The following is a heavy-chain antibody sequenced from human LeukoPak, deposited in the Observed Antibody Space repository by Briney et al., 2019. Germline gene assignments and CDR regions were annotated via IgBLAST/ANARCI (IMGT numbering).Heavy chain of an antibody. J-gene: IGHJ4*02. CDR1: GDSVSSNSAA. CDR2: TYYRSQWYN. Sequence: SQTLSLTCAISGDSVSSNSAAWNWIRQSPSRGLEWLGRTYYRSQWYNDYAVSVRGRITINADTSKNQFSLKLSSVTAADTAVYYCARPVGYCSGANCYEYFAYWGQGTLVTVTS. CDR3: ARPVGYCSGANCYEYFAY. V-gene: IGHV6-1*01. D-gene: IGHD2-2*01.